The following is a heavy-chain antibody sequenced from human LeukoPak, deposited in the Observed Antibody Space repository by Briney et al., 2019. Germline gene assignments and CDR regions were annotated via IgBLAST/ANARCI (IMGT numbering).Heavy chain of an antibody. J-gene: IGHJ4*02. Sequence: GASVRVSCKASGYGFTDYYIHWVRQAPAQGLEWMAGINPNSGVTNYAQKFQGRVTMTRDTSINTAYMGLNRLRSDDTAVYYCARGGNWQQLVKYYFDYWGQGTLVTVSS. CDR3: ARGGNWQQLVKYYFDY. V-gene: IGHV1-2*02. CDR1: GYGFTDYY. CDR2: INPNSGVT. D-gene: IGHD6-13*01.